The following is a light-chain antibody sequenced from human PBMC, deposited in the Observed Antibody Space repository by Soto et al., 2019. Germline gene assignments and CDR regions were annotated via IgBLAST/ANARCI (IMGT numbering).Light chain of an antibody. CDR3: SSYTSSSTPYV. J-gene: IGLJ1*01. V-gene: IGLV2-14*01. CDR2: DVT. CDR1: SSDVGGYNY. Sequence: QSVLTQPASVSGSPGQSITISCTGNSSDVGGYNYVSWYQQHPVKAPKLMIYDVTNRPSGVSDRFSGSKSGNTASLTISGLQAEDEADYYCSSYTSSSTPYVFGTGTKLTVL.